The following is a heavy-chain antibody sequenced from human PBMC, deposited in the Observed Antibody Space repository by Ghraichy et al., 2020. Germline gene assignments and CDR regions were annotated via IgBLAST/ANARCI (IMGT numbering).Heavy chain of an antibody. CDR3: ARDPAYNTSSKWTFDY. V-gene: IGHV3-48*03. D-gene: IGHD6-6*01. Sequence: GGSLRLSCAASGFTFSSFEMNWVRQAPGKGLEWISFITSSGTTIYYADSVKGRFTISRDNAKNSLYLQMNSLRAEDTAVYYCARDPAYNTSSKWTFDYWGQGTLVTVSS. J-gene: IGHJ4*02. CDR2: ITSSGTTI. CDR1: GFTFSSFE.